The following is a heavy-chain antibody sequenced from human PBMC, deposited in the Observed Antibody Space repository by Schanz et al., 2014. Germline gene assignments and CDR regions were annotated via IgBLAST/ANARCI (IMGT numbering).Heavy chain of an antibody. D-gene: IGHD5-18*01. J-gene: IGHJ4*02. Sequence: EVQLAESGGGLVQPGGSLRLSCAASTFTFSSDWMSWVRQAPGKGLEWVSSISSRSSHIYYADSVKGRFTVSRDNAKNSLFLQMNSLRPEDTAVYYCAKDAENTAMITDYFDYWGQGTLXTVSS. CDR2: ISSRSSHI. CDR1: TFTFSSDW. V-gene: IGHV3-21*01. CDR3: AKDAENTAMITDYFDY.